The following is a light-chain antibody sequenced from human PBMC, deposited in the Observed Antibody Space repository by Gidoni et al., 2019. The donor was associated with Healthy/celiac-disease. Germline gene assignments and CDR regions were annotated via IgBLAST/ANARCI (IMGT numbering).Light chain of an antibody. Sequence: EIVLTQSPATLSLSPGERATLSCRASQSVSSYLAWYQQKPGQAPRLLIYDASNRATGIPARFSSSGSGTDFTLTISSLEPEDFAVYYCQQRSNFXQXTRLEIK. CDR3: QQRSN. CDR2: DAS. J-gene: IGKJ5*01. CDR1: QSVSSY. V-gene: IGKV3-11*01.